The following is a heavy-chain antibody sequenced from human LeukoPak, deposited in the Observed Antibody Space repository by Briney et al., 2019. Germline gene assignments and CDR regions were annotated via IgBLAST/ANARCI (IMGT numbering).Heavy chain of an antibody. J-gene: IGHJ4*02. D-gene: IGHD6-19*01. Sequence: ASVKVSCKASGYTFTSYAMHWVRQAPGQRLEWMGWINAGNGNTKYSQEFQGRVTITRDTSASTAYMELSSLRSEDMAVYYCARVGSSSGWPYLFDYWGRGTLVTVSS. CDR3: ARVGSSSGWPYLFDY. V-gene: IGHV1-3*03. CDR1: GYTFTSYA. CDR2: INAGNGNT.